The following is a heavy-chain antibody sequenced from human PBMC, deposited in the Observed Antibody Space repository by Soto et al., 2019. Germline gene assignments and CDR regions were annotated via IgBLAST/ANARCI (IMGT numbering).Heavy chain of an antibody. CDR2: IYYSGST. CDR3: ARAMVVTQNWFDP. D-gene: IGHD2-21*02. V-gene: IGHV4-30-4*01. CDR1: GGSISSGDYY. Sequence: QVQLQESGGGLVKPSQTLSLTCTVSGGSISSGDYYWSWIRQPPGKGLEWIGYIYYSGSTYYNPSLKSRVTISVDTSKNQFSLKLSSVTAADTAVYYCARAMVVTQNWFDPWGQGTLVTVSS. J-gene: IGHJ5*02.